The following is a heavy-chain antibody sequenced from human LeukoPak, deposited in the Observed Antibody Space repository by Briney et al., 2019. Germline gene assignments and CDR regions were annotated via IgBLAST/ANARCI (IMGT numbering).Heavy chain of an antibody. CDR1: GGSFSGYY. CDR2: INHSGST. Sequence: SETLSLTCAVYGGSFSGYYWSWIRQPPGKGLEWIGEINHSGSTNYNPSLKSRVTISVDTSKNQFSLKLSSVTAADTAVYYCARGRYYYDSSGYLLFGYWGQGTLVTVSS. D-gene: IGHD3-22*01. CDR3: ARGRYYYDSSGYLLFGY. V-gene: IGHV4-34*01. J-gene: IGHJ4*02.